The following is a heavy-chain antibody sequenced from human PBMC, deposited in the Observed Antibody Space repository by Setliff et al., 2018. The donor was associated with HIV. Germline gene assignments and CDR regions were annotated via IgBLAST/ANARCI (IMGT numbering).Heavy chain of an antibody. Sequence: GGSLRLSCAASRFTFSYYAMHWVRQAPGKGLEWVAVIYYDGSYKYYADSVKGRFTISRDNFKNTLYLQMDSLRAEDTALYYCAKERLYGSGRAFDYWGQGTLVTVSS. CDR1: RFTFSYYA. CDR3: AKERLYGSGRAFDY. D-gene: IGHD3-10*01. V-gene: IGHV3-30*04. J-gene: IGHJ4*02. CDR2: IYYDGSYK.